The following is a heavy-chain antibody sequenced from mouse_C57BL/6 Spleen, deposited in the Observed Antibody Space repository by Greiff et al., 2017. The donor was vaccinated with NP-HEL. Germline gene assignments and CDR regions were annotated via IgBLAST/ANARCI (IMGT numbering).Heavy chain of an antibody. CDR2: IRSKSNNYAT. V-gene: IGHV10-1*01. CDR3: VRGYYGSSLDY. Sequence: EVQGVESGGGLVQPKGSLKLSCAASGFSFNTYAMNWVRQAPGKGLEWVARIRSKSNNYATYYADSVKDRFTISRDDSESMLYLQMNNLKTEDTAMYSCVRGYYGSSLDYWGQGTTLTVSS. CDR1: GFSFNTYA. J-gene: IGHJ2*01. D-gene: IGHD1-1*01.